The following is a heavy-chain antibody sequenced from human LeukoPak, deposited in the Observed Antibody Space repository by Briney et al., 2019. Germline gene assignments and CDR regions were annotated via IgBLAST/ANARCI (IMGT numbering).Heavy chain of an antibody. CDR2: ISDSGDST. CDR1: GFTFTKYA. J-gene: IGHJ4*02. Sequence: GGSLRLSCEASGFTFTKYAMSWVRQAPGWGLEWVSVISDSGDSTYYADSVKGRFTISRDNSKTTLYLQMSSLRAEDTAIYYCAKDAARGAAAGTRSDYWGQGTLVTVSS. V-gene: IGHV3-23*01. CDR3: AKDAARGAAAGTRSDY. D-gene: IGHD6-13*01.